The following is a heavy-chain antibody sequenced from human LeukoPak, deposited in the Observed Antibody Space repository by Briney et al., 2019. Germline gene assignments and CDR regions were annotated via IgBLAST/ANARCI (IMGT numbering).Heavy chain of an antibody. CDR1: GFTLSHYY. V-gene: IGHV3-11*01. CDR2: ISSSGGTI. Sequence: GGSLRLSCAASGFTLSHYYMTWIRQVPGKGLEWLSCISSSGGTIYYADSVKGRFTVSRDNAKSSLYLQMNSLRAEDTAVYYCARQGSEIDYWGQGTLVTVSS. CDR3: ARQGSEIDY. J-gene: IGHJ4*02.